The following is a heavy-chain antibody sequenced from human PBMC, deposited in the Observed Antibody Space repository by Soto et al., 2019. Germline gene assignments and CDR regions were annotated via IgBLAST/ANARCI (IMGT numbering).Heavy chain of an antibody. CDR3: ARGSGNYGFDF. V-gene: IGHV4-4*07. D-gene: IGHD1-26*01. Sequence: QVQLQESGPRLVKPSETLSLTCTVSGDSMSSYYWSWIRQPAGKGLEWIGRIYTSGITNYDPPLTNRVNMSIDTSAKQFSLKLTSVTAADTAVYYCARGSGNYGFDFWGQGTMVTVSS. CDR1: GDSMSSYY. CDR2: IYTSGIT. J-gene: IGHJ3*01.